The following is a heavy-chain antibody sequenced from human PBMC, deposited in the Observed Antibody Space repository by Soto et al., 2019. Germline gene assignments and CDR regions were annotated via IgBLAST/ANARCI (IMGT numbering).Heavy chain of an antibody. CDR2: ISSSGSTI. CDR1: GFTFSDYY. D-gene: IGHD3-3*01. J-gene: IGHJ6*02. CDR3: AREQAYYDFWSAPMHGMDV. V-gene: IGHV3-11*04. Sequence: PGGSLRLSCAASGFTFSDYYMSWIRQAPGKGLEWVSYISSSGSTIYYADSVKGRFTISRDNAKNSLYLQMNSLRAEDTADYYCAREQAYYDFWSAPMHGMDVWVQGTTVTVSS.